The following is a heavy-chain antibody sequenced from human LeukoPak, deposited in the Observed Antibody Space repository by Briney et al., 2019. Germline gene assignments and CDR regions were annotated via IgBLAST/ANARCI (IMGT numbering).Heavy chain of an antibody. Sequence: SGTPPLTCTGTGGTISSHYWNWIRQPPGKERQGIGYIYYSGSTNYNPSLKSRVTISVDTSNNQFSLKLSSVTAADTVVYYCARETTVVTPGRSDVFDIWGQGTMVTVSS. V-gene: IGHV4-59*11. CDR3: ARETTVVTPGRSDVFDI. D-gene: IGHD4-23*01. CDR1: GGTISSHY. CDR2: IYYSGST. J-gene: IGHJ3*02.